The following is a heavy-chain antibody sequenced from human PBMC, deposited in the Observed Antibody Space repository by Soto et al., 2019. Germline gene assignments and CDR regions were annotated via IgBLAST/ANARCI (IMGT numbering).Heavy chain of an antibody. J-gene: IGHJ4*02. CDR3: ARLPCSAYNRHFDY. CDR1: GFIFSHYY. Sequence: QVQMVESGGGLVKPGGPLRLSCAASGFIFSHYYMGWIRQAPGKGLEWVSYINPTSGHINYADSVKGRFTISRDNARNSLYLQMTSLTADDTAMNYCARLPCSAYNRHFDYGGKGTLVTFSS. D-gene: IGHD1-1*01. CDR2: INPTSGHI. V-gene: IGHV3-11*06.